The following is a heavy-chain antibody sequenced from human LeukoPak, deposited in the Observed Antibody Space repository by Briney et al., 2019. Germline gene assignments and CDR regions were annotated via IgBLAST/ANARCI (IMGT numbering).Heavy chain of an antibody. CDR3: ARDLAGSGESRFDP. CDR1: GFTFSSYE. J-gene: IGHJ5*02. CDR2: ISTSGSTI. Sequence: TGGSLRLSCAASGFTFSSYEMNWVRQAPGKGLEWVSYISTSGSTICYAESVRGRFTISRDNAKNSLYLQMNSLRAEDTAVYYCARDLAGSGESRFDPWGQGTLVTVSS. V-gene: IGHV3-48*03. D-gene: IGHD3-10*01.